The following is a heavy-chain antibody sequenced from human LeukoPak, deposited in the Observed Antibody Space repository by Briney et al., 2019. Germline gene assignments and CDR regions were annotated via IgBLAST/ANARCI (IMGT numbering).Heavy chain of an antibody. Sequence: PGGSLRLSCAASGFTFSTYAVTWVRQAPGKGLEWVSTITRSGGNTYYAGSVKGRFTISRDDSKNTLLLQMNSLRAEDTALYYCAKDAVAPGSGGDFFDYWGQGALVTVSS. J-gene: IGHJ4*02. CDR3: AKDAVAPGSGGDFFDY. CDR2: ITRSGGNT. CDR1: GFTFSTYA. D-gene: IGHD3-10*01. V-gene: IGHV3-23*01.